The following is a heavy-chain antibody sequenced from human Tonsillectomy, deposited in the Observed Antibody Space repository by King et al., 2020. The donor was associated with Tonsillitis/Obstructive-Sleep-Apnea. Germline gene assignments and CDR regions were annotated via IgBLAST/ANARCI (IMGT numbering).Heavy chain of an antibody. CDR1: GYTFTSYA. J-gene: IGHJ6*03. D-gene: IGHD6-13*01. Sequence: VQLVQSGAEVKKPGASVKVSCKASGYTFTSYAMHWVRQAPGQRLEWMGWINAGNGNTKYSQKFQGRVTITRDTSASTAYMELSSLRSEDTAVYYCARVSEDSSSWSYYYYYMDVWGKGTTVTVSS. CDR3: ARVSEDSSSWSYYYYYMDV. V-gene: IGHV1-3*01. CDR2: INAGNGNT.